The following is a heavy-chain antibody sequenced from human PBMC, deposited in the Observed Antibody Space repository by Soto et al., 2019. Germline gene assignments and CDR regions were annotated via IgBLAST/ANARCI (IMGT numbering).Heavy chain of an antibody. J-gene: IGHJ6*02. CDR1: GYTFTSYG. CDR3: ARDPPSTYSSSWYHHYYYYGMDV. V-gene: IGHV1-18*01. CDR2: ISAYNGNT. Sequence: VQLVQSGAEVKKPGASVKVSCKASGYTFTSYGISWVRQAPGQGLEWMGWISAYNGNTNYAQKLQGRVTMTTDTSTSTAYMELRSLRSDDTAVYYCARDPPSTYSSSWYHHYYYYGMDVWGQGTTVTVSS. D-gene: IGHD6-13*01.